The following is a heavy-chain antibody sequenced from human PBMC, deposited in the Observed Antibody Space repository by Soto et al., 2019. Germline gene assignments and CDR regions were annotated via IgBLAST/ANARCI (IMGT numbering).Heavy chain of an antibody. J-gene: IGHJ4*02. CDR1: GGSISSYY. CDR3: SIIKDIVVTIGENYFDY. Sequence: SETQPLPCTVSGGSISSYYWSWLRQPPGKGLEWIGYIYYSGSTNYNPSLKSRVTISVDTSKNQFSLKLSSVTAADTAVYYCSIIKDIVVTIGENYFDYLGQGTRDTVS. D-gene: IGHD5-12*01. CDR2: IYYSGST. V-gene: IGHV4-59*01.